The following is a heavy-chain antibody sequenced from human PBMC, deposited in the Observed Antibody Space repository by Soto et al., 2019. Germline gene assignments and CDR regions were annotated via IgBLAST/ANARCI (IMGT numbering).Heavy chain of an antibody. CDR2: IWYDGSNK. D-gene: IGHD2-2*01. CDR1: GFTFSSYG. V-gene: IGHV3-33*01. Sequence: PGGSLRLSCAASGFTFSSYGMHWVRQAPGKGLEWVAVIWYDGSNKYYADSVKGRFTISRDNSKNTLYLQMNSLRAEDTAVYYCARDHRDIVVVPAAIWFSPASYMDVWGKGTTVTVSS. CDR3: ARDHRDIVVVPAAIWFSPASYMDV. J-gene: IGHJ6*03.